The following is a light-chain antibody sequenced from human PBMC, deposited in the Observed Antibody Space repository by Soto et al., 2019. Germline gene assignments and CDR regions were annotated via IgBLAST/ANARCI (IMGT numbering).Light chain of an antibody. Sequence: DIQMTQSPSTLSASVGDTVTITCRASQSGSTWLAWYQQTPGKAPKLLMYDASTLESGAPARFSGSGSGTEFTLTISSLQPEDFATYHCQEYKTWTFGQGTKVDIK. CDR3: QEYKTWT. CDR2: DAS. J-gene: IGKJ1*01. V-gene: IGKV1-5*01. CDR1: QSGSTW.